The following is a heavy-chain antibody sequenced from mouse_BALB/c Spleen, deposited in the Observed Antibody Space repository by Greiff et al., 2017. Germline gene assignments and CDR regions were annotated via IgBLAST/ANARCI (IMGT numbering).Heavy chain of an antibody. Sequence: EVQLQQSGPELVKPGASVKMSCKASGYTFTSYVMHWVKQKPGQGLEWIGYINPYNDGTKYNEKFKGKATLTSDKSSSTAYMELSSLTSEDSAVYDCARSGYGNYPAWFAYWGQGTLVTVSA. D-gene: IGHD2-10*02. CDR1: GYTFTSYV. CDR2: INPYNDGT. V-gene: IGHV1-14*01. J-gene: IGHJ3*01. CDR3: ARSGYGNYPAWFAY.